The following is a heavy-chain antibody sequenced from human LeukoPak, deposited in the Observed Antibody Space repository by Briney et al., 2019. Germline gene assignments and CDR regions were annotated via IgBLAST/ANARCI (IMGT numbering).Heavy chain of an antibody. V-gene: IGHV3-23*01. Sequence: KPGGSLRLSCAGSGFTFSSYAMSWVRQAPGKALEWVSTISTGGGSTYYADAVKDRFTISRDNFENTLYLQMNSLRVEDTAMYYCAKDATVYSNGGGYFDYWGQGALVTVSS. J-gene: IGHJ4*02. CDR3: AKDATVYSNGGGYFDY. CDR2: ISTGGGST. D-gene: IGHD6-19*01. CDR1: GFTFSSYA.